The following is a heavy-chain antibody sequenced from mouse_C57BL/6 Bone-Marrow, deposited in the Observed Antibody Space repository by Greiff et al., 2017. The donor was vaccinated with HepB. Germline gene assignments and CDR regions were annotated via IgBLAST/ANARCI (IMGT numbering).Heavy chain of an antibody. CDR3: ARSGGPNWAYFDY. CDR2: IYPRSGNT. J-gene: IGHJ2*01. Sequence: QVQLQQSGAELARPGASVKLSCKASGYTFTSYGISWVKQRTGQGLEWIGEIYPRSGNTYYNEKFKGKATLTADKSSSTAYMQLSSLTSEDSAVYYCARSGGPNWAYFDYWGQGTTLTVSS. D-gene: IGHD4-1*01. V-gene: IGHV1-81*01. CDR1: GYTFTSYG.